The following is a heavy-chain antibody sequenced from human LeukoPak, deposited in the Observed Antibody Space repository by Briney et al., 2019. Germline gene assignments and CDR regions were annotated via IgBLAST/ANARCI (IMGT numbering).Heavy chain of an antibody. D-gene: IGHD3-22*01. V-gene: IGHV3-48*01. CDR3: ARGSTYYDSSGQVPFDY. CDR2: ISGSSSTI. Sequence: GGSLRLSCAASGFTFSSYSMNWVRQAPGKGLEWGSYISGSSSTIYYADSVKGRFTISRDNGKNTLYLQMNSLRAEGTAVYYCARGSTYYDSSGQVPFDYWGQGTLVTVSS. CDR1: GFTFSSYS. J-gene: IGHJ4*02.